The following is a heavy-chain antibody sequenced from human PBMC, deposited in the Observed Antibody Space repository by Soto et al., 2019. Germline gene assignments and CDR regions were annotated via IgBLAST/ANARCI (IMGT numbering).Heavy chain of an antibody. V-gene: IGHV4-31*03. CDR2: IYYSGST. D-gene: IGHD6-6*01. J-gene: IGHJ5*02. CDR3: ARGRYSSSSSWFDP. Sequence: QVQLQESGPGLVKPSQTLSLSCTVSGGSISSGGYYWSWIRQHPGKGLEWIGYIYYSGSTYYNPSLKSRVTISVDTSKNQFSLNLRSVTAADTAVCYCARGRYSSSSSWFDPWGQGTLVTVSS. CDR1: GGSISSGGYY.